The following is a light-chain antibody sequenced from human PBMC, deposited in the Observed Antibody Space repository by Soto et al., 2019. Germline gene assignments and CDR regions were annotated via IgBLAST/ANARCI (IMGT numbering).Light chain of an antibody. Sequence: EIVLTQSPATLSLSPGERATLSCRASQSVGNNLAWYQQKPGQAPGLLIYEASTRATGIPDRFSGSGSGTDFTLTISGLEPEDFALYYCQQYHNSPLTFGQGTKVEIK. J-gene: IGKJ1*01. CDR2: EAS. CDR3: QQYHNSPLT. V-gene: IGKV3-11*01. CDR1: QSVGNN.